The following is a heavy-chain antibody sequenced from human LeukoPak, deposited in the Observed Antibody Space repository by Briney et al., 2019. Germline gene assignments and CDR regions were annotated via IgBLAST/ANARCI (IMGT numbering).Heavy chain of an antibody. CDR3: ARDPGGARAFDI. CDR2: IYYSGST. J-gene: IGHJ3*02. D-gene: IGHD3-16*01. V-gene: IGHV4-59*01. Sequence: PSETLSLTCTVSGGSISSYYWSWIRQPPGKGLEWIGYIYYSGSTNYNPSLKSRVTISVDTSKNQFSLKLSSVTAADTAVYYCARDPGGARAFDIWGQGTMVTVSS. CDR1: GGSISSYY.